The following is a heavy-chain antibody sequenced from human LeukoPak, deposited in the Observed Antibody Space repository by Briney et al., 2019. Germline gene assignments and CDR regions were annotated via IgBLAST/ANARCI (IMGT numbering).Heavy chain of an antibody. CDR1: GFSFSTYA. CDR2: IRSQTAGGTT. Sequence: GGSLRLSCAASGFSFSTYAMSWVRQAPGKGLEWVGRIRSQTAGGTTDFAAPVKGRFSISRDDSKNSLYLQMNSLTSEDTAVYYCAHGSAQYYEYWGQGTLVTVSS. J-gene: IGHJ1*01. V-gene: IGHV3-15*01. CDR3: AHGSAQYYEY. D-gene: IGHD2-15*01.